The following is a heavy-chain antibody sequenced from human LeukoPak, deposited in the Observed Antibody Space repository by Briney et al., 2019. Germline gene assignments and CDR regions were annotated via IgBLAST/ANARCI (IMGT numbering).Heavy chain of an antibody. CDR1: GGTFSSYA. Sequence: SVKVSCKASGGTFSSYAISWVRQAPGQGLEWMGRIIPILGIANYAQKSQGRVTITADKSTSTAYMELSSLRSGDTAVYYCARGNPANYYSSCYAFDIWGQGTMVTVSS. D-gene: IGHD4/OR15-4a*01. CDR3: ARGNPANYYSSCYAFDI. V-gene: IGHV1-69*04. J-gene: IGHJ3*02. CDR2: IIPILGIA.